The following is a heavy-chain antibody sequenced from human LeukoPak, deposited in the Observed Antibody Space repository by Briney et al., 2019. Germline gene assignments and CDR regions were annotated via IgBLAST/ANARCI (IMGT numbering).Heavy chain of an antibody. V-gene: IGHV3-33*01. D-gene: IGHD6-19*01. Sequence: GGSLRLSCAASGFTFSSYVMHWVRQAPGKGLEWVAVIWSDGSNKYYADSVKGRFTISRDNSKNTLYLQMNTLRAEDTAVYYCARAPVAASYYFDYWGRGTLVTVSS. CDR2: IWSDGSNK. CDR3: ARAPVAASYYFDY. CDR1: GFTFSSYV. J-gene: IGHJ4*02.